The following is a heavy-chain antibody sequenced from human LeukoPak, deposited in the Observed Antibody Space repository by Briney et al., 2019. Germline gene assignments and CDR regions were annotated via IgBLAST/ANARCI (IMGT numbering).Heavy chain of an antibody. D-gene: IGHD6-6*01. CDR1: GFTFSSYS. J-gene: IGHJ4*02. CDR3: AKSSSTRSGGNYFDY. V-gene: IGHV3-30*18. CDR2: ISYDGKKT. Sequence: GGSLRVSCTASGFTFSSYSIHWVRQAPGKGLEWVALISYDGKKTDYADSVKGRFTFSRDNSKNMVSLQMSGLRAEDTAMYYCAKSSSTRSGGNYFDYWGEGTLVTVSS.